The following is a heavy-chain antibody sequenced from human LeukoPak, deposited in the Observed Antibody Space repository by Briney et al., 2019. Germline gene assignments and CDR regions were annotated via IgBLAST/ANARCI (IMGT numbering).Heavy chain of an antibody. CDR1: GGSISAYY. Sequence: PSETLSLTCNVSGGSISAYYRSWIRQPPGKGLEYMGYIYYSGSTDYNPSFKSRITISVDTSKNQFSLKLSSVTAADTAVYYCARHYYDTSGYYYFDYWGQGTLVTVSS. J-gene: IGHJ4*02. CDR3: ARHYYDTSGYYYFDY. D-gene: IGHD3-22*01. CDR2: IYYSGST. V-gene: IGHV4-59*08.